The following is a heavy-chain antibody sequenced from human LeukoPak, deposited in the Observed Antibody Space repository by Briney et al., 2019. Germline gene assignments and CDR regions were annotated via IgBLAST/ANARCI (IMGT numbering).Heavy chain of an antibody. D-gene: IGHD6-19*01. Sequence: GGSLRLSCAASGFTFISYAMSWVRQAPGKGLEWVSVISGSGGSTYYADSVKGRFTISRDNSKNTLYLQMNSLRAEDTAVYYCAKVTQWLVKGFDYWGQGTLVTVSS. CDR2: ISGSGGST. V-gene: IGHV3-23*01. CDR3: AKVTQWLVKGFDY. J-gene: IGHJ4*02. CDR1: GFTFISYA.